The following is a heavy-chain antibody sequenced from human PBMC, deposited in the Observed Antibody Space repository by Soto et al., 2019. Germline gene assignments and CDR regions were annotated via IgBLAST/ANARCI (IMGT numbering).Heavy chain of an antibody. D-gene: IGHD3-3*01. CDR1: GFTFSNSA. CDR2: IVVGSENT. V-gene: IGHV1-58*03. CDR3: ATDRGLRFVEWLLINSEGMDV. J-gene: IGHJ6*02. Sequence: QMQLVQSGPEVKKPGTSVKVSCKASGFTFSNSAVQWVRQAPGQRLEWIGWIVVGSENTNYAQKFQERVTITRDMSTATAYMELRRLRYEDTAVYYCATDRGLRFVEWLLINSEGMDVWGQGTTVTVSS.